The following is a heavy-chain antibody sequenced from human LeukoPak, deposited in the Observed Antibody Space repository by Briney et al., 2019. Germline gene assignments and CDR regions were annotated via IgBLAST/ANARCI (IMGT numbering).Heavy chain of an antibody. D-gene: IGHD2-2*01. J-gene: IGHJ4*02. Sequence: ASVKVSCKASGHTFTSYGISWVRQAPGQGLEWMGWISTYNGNANYAQKLQGRVTVTTDTSTSTAYMELRSLRSDDTAVYYCARDERGSCSSSSCYYFDYWGQGTLVTVSS. CDR3: ARDERGSCSSSSCYYFDY. CDR2: ISTYNGNA. V-gene: IGHV1-18*01. CDR1: GHTFTSYG.